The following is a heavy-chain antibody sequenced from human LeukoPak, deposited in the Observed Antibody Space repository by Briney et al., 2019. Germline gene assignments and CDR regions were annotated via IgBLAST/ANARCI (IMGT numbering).Heavy chain of an antibody. Sequence: KPGESLKISCKGSGYSFTSYWIGWVRQMPGKGLEWMGIIYPGDSDTRYSPPFQGQVTISADKSISTAYLQWSSLKASDTAMYYCARRPRPWSSGWYADYWGQGTLVTVSS. CDR1: GYSFTSYW. CDR3: ARRPRPWSSGWYADY. J-gene: IGHJ4*02. D-gene: IGHD6-19*01. CDR2: IYPGDSDT. V-gene: IGHV5-51*03.